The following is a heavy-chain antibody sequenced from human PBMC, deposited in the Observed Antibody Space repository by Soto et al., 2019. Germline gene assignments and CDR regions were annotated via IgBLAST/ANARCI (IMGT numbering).Heavy chain of an antibody. V-gene: IGHV4-59*08. CDR3: ARHWSDSGWFLFDP. Sequence: SETLSLTCSLSGCAIGGYYWSWIRQPPGKALEWIGYVSYSGSTDYHPSLKSRVSISIDTSKNQFALKMISVTAADTAVYYCARHWSDSGWFLFDPWVQGALVTVSS. CDR1: GCAIGGYY. J-gene: IGHJ5*02. CDR2: VSYSGST. D-gene: IGHD6-19*01.